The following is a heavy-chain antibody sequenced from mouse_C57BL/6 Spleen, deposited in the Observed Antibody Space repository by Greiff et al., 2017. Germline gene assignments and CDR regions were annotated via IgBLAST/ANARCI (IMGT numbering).Heavy chain of an antibody. Sequence: EVKLMESGPGLVKPSQSLSLTCSVTGYSITSGYYWNWIRQFPGNKLEWMGYISYDGSNNYNPSLKNRISITRDTSKNQFFLKLNSVTTEDTATYYCATYDYDGGSSYYFDYWGQGTTLTVSS. CDR2: ISYDGSN. CDR3: ATYDYDGGSSYYFDY. CDR1: GYSITSGYY. J-gene: IGHJ2*01. V-gene: IGHV3-6*01. D-gene: IGHD2-4*01.